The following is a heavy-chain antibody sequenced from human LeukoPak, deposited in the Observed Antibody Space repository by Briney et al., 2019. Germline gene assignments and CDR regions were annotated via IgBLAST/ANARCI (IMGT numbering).Heavy chain of an antibody. CDR2: IRTKSSGGTT. Sequence: PGASLRLSCRASGFTFGETAMSWVRQAPGKGLEWVGLIRTKSSGGTTEYAASVKGRFTISRDDSKNIAYLQMNSLKTEDTAVYYCVRDIAPWGQGTLVTVSS. D-gene: IGHD2-15*01. V-gene: IGHV3-49*04. CDR1: GFTFGETA. J-gene: IGHJ5*02. CDR3: VRDIAP.